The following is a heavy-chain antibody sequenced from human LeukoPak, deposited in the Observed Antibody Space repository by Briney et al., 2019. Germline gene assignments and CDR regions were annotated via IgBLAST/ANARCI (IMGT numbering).Heavy chain of an antibody. Sequence: ASVKVSCKASGYTFTGYYMHWVRQAPGQGLEWMGWINPNSGGTNYAQKFQGRVTMTRDTSISTAYMELSRLRSDDTAVYYCARDSVYSSSWYMGIKYYYYYYYMDVWGKGTTVTVSS. V-gene: IGHV1-2*02. CDR3: ARDSVYSSSWYMGIKYYYYYYYMDV. CDR2: INPNSGGT. CDR1: GYTFTGYY. J-gene: IGHJ6*03. D-gene: IGHD6-13*01.